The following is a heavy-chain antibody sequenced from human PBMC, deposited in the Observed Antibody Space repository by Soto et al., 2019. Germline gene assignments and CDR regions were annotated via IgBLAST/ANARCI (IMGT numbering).Heavy chain of an antibody. J-gene: IGHJ6*03. Sequence: HPGGSLRLSCATSGFLFSSFAMTWVRRAPGKGLEWLSTISGGGSDTHYADSVKGRFTLSWDTPKKTLYLQMNSLRVEDTAVYFCAKVVAVPNNYFYYMDVWGRGTTVTVSS. CDR1: GFLFSSFA. D-gene: IGHD2-15*01. CDR3: AKVVAVPNNYFYYMDV. V-gene: IGHV3-23*01. CDR2: ISGGGSDT.